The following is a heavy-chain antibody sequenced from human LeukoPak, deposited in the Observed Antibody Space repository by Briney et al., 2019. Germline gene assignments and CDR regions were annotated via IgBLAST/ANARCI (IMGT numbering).Heavy chain of an antibody. CDR2: IYHSGST. J-gene: IGHJ3*02. CDR1: GGSISSSSYY. D-gene: IGHD3-10*01. CDR3: ARGYYYGSGSSLAFDI. V-gene: IGHV4-39*07. Sequence: SETLSLTCTVSGGSISSSSYYWGWVRQPPGKGLEWIGSIYHSGSTYYNPSLKSRVTISVDTSKNQFSLRLNSVTAADTAVYYCARGYYYGSGSSLAFDIWGQGTMVTVSS.